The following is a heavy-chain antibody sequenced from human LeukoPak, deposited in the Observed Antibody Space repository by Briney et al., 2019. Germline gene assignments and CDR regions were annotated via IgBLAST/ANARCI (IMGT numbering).Heavy chain of an antibody. CDR3: AKDDNYYESSGYPVAAY. J-gene: IGHJ4*02. CDR1: GFTFSSYS. CDR2: ISSSSSYI. Sequence: GGSLRLSCAASGFTFSSYSMNWVRQAPGKGLEWVSSISSSSSYIYYADSVKGRFTISRDNSKNTLFLQMNSLRVEDTAVYYCAKDDNYYESSGYPVAAYWGQGTLVTVSS. D-gene: IGHD3-22*01. V-gene: IGHV3-21*04.